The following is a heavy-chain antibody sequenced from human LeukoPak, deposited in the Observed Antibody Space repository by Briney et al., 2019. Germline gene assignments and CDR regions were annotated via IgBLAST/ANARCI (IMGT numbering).Heavy chain of an antibody. D-gene: IGHD6-6*01. Sequence: SGTLSLTCDVSGGSISNTNWWSWVRPPPGQGLEWIGEVSLAGQTNYNPSLNGRVTMSLDESSNQLSLKLTSVTAADTAVYYCARHRGSSSEVDPWGLGTLVTISS. V-gene: IGHV4-4*02. CDR2: VSLAGQT. J-gene: IGHJ5*02. CDR3: ARHRGSSSEVDP. CDR1: GGSISNTNW.